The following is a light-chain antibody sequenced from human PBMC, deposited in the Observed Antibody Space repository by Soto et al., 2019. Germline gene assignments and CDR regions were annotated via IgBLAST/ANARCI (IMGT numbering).Light chain of an antibody. J-gene: IGKJ1*01. Sequence: DYQVTQSPSTLSASVGDRVTITCRASQNIYTWLAWYQQKPGIAPKLLIHKASTLESGVPPRFSGSGSGTDFTLAISSLQPEDSATYYCLQDINYPWTFGQGTKVDI. V-gene: IGKV1-5*03. CDR3: LQDINYPWT. CDR2: KAS. CDR1: QNIYTW.